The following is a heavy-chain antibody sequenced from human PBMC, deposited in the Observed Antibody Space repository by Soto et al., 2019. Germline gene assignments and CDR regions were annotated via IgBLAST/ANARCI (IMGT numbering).Heavy chain of an antibody. D-gene: IGHD2-15*01. J-gene: IGHJ4*02. CDR1: GDSISSDNYY. CDR3: ARLTTGYCSGGSCPPPY. V-gene: IGHV4-31*03. Sequence: QVQLQESGPGLVKPSQTLSLTCTVSGDSISSDNYYCSWIRQHPGKGLEWIGYIFYSGSTHYNPSFKRRVTVSVDTSKNQFSLRLSSVTAADTAVYYCARLTTGYCSGGSCPPPYWGQGTLVTVSS. CDR2: IFYSGST.